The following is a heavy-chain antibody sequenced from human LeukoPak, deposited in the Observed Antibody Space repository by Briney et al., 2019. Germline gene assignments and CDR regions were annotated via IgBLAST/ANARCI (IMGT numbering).Heavy chain of an antibody. Sequence: SETLSLTCTVSGGSISTYYWNWIRRPPGKGLEWIGYIYHSGSTNYNPSLQSRVTISVDTSKNQFSLNLNSVTAADTAVYYCARKENVYYYFDYWGQGTLVTVSS. CDR2: IYHSGST. D-gene: IGHD3-10*01. CDR3: ARKENVYYYFDY. CDR1: GGSISTYY. V-gene: IGHV4-59*01. J-gene: IGHJ4*02.